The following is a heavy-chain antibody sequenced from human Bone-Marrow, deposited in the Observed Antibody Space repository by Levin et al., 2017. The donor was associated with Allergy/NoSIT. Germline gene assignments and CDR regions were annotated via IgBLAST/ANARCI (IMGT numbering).Heavy chain of an antibody. D-gene: IGHD6-13*01. Sequence: SETLSLTCAVYGGSFSGYYWSWIRQPPGKGLEWIGEINHSGSTNYNPSLKSRVTISVDTSKNQFSLKLSSVTAADTAVYYCARGTRRPSSRSEVWFDPWGQGTLVTVSS. CDR2: INHSGST. CDR3: ARGTRRPSSRSEVWFDP. CDR1: GGSFSGYY. J-gene: IGHJ5*02. V-gene: IGHV4-34*01.